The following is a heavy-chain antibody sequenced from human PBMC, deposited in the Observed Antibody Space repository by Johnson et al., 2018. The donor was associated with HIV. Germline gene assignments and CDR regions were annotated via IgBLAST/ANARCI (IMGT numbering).Heavy chain of an antibody. CDR3: ARDPSDYDSSGLALRNDAFDI. J-gene: IGHJ3*02. D-gene: IGHD3-22*01. V-gene: IGHV3-23*04. Sequence: VQLVESGGGLVQPGGSLRLSCAASGFTFTNAWMSWVRQAPGKGLEWVSGISGSGGSTYYADSVKGRFTISRDHSKNTLYLEMNSLRAEDTAVYYCARDPSDYDSSGLALRNDAFDIWGQGTMVTVSS. CDR1: GFTFTNAW. CDR2: ISGSGGST.